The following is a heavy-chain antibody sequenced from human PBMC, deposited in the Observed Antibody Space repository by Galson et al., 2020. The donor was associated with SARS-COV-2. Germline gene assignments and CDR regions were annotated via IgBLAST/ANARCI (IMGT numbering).Heavy chain of an antibody. D-gene: IGHD3-22*01. CDR2: IWYDGSAI. V-gene: IGHV3-33*01. Sequence: QAGGSLRLSCAASGFTFASYGLHWVRQAPGKGLEWVAVIWYDGSAILYADSVKGRFTISRDNSKSTLYLQMNSLRAEDSAMYYCLRGYDVFDFWGQGTMVTVSS. CDR3: LRGYDVFDF. J-gene: IGHJ3*01. CDR1: GFTFASYG.